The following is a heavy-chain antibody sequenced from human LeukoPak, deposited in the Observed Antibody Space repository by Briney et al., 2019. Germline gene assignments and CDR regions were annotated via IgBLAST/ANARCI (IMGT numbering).Heavy chain of an antibody. J-gene: IGHJ4*02. CDR3: ARDLAISYYDILTGYTTPGDY. CDR2: INPNSGGT. Sequence: ASVKVSCKASGYTFTGYYMHWVRQAPGQGLEWMGWINPNSGGTNYAQKFQGRVTVTRDTSISTAYMELSRLRSDDTAVYYCARDLAISYYDILTGYTTPGDYWGQGTLVTVSS. V-gene: IGHV1-2*02. D-gene: IGHD3-9*01. CDR1: GYTFTGYY.